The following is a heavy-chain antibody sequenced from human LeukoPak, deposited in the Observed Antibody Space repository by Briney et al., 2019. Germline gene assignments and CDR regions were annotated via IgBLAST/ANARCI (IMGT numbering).Heavy chain of an antibody. Sequence: PGGSLRLSCAASGFTFSSYGMHWVRQAPGKGLEWVAVIWYDGSNKYYADSVKGRFTISRDNSKNTLYLQMNSLRAEDTAVYYCASPGGQHRDGYIWGQGTLVTVSS. V-gene: IGHV3-33*01. CDR2: IWYDGSNK. CDR1: GFTFSSYG. CDR3: ASPGGQHRDGYI. D-gene: IGHD5-24*01. J-gene: IGHJ1*01.